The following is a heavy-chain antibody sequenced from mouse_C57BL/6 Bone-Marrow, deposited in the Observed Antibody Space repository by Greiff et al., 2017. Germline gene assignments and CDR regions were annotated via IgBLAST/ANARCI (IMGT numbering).Heavy chain of an antibody. D-gene: IGHD1-1*01. Sequence: VQLQQSGAELVKPGASVKLSCTASGFNIKDYYIHWVKQRPEQGLEWIGRIDPEDGETKYAPKFQDKATITAATSSNTAYLQLSSLTSEDTAVYYCTRALFYYGTNYWGQGTTLTVSS. J-gene: IGHJ2*01. V-gene: IGHV14-2*01. CDR2: IDPEDGET. CDR3: TRALFYYGTNY. CDR1: GFNIKDYY.